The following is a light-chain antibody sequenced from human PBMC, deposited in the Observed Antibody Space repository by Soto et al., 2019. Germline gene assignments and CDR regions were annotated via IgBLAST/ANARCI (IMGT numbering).Light chain of an antibody. Sequence: DIQMTQSPSTLSASVGDRVTITCRASQSISTWLAWYQQKPGKAPKLLIYTASNLERGVPSRFSGSESGTEFTLTISSLQPDDFATYYCQQHNSYPRTFGQGTKVEMK. J-gene: IGKJ1*01. CDR1: QSISTW. CDR3: QQHNSYPRT. V-gene: IGKV1-5*03. CDR2: TAS.